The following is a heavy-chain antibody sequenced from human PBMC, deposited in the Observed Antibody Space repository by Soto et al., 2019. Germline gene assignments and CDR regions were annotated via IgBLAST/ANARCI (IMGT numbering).Heavy chain of an antibody. V-gene: IGHV3-53*01. CDR2: IYSGGST. D-gene: IGHD3-22*01. CDR3: ARDLRADSSGYYDYYYYGMDV. CDR1: GFTVSSNY. J-gene: IGHJ6*02. Sequence: GGSLRLSCAASGFTVSSNYMSWVRQAPGKGLEWVSVIYSGGSTYYADSVKGRFTISRDNSKNTLYLQMKSLRAEDTAVYYCARDLRADSSGYYDYYYYGMDVWGQGTTVTVSS.